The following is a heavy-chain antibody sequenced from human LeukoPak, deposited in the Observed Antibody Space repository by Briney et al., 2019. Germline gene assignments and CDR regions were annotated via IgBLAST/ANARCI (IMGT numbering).Heavy chain of an antibody. CDR3: ARDVFRAFDI. J-gene: IGHJ3*02. D-gene: IGHD3-10*02. CDR2: FYYSGST. Sequence: PSETLSLICTVSGGSISSYYWSWIRQPPGKGLKWIGYFYYSGSTNYNPSLKSRVTISVDTSKNQFSLKLSSVTAADTAVYYCARDVFRAFDIWGQGTMVTVSS. CDR1: GGSISSYY. V-gene: IGHV4-59*01.